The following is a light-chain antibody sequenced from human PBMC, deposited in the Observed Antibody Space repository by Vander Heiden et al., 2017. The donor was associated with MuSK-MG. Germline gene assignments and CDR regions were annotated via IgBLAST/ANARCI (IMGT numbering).Light chain of an antibody. CDR3: SSYTSSSTLV. CDR1: SSDVGGYNY. CDR2: DVS. Sequence: QSALTQPASVSGSPGQSITISCTGTSSDVGGYNYVSWYQQHPGKAPKLMIYDVSNRPSRVSNRFSGSKSGNTASLTISGLQAEDEADYYCSSYTSSSTLVCGGGTKLTV. V-gene: IGLV2-14*03. J-gene: IGLJ2*01.